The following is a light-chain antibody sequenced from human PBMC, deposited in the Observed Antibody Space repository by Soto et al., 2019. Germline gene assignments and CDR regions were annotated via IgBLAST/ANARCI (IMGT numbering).Light chain of an antibody. V-gene: IGKV3-20*01. CDR2: GTS. CDR3: QQYVSWT. Sequence: EIVLTQSPGTLSVSPGERATLSCRASQTISSNYLAWYQQKPGQAPSPLIYGTSSRATGIPDRFSGSGSGTDSTLTISRLEPDDSAIYYCQQYVSWTFGQETKVEIK. CDR1: QTISSNY. J-gene: IGKJ1*01.